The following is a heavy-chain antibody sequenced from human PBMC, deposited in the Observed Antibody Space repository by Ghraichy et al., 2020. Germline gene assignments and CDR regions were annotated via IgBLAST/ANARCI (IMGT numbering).Heavy chain of an antibody. D-gene: IGHD3-10*01. Sequence: GGSLRLSCAASGFTFSSYAMCWVRQAPGKGLEWVSSIGGRGATTYYADSVKGRFTISSDNSKNTLHLQMSSLRAEDTAVYYCATDIPYGSGKRGYYFDYWGQGTLVTVSS. V-gene: IGHV3-23*01. CDR3: ATDIPYGSGKRGYYFDY. J-gene: IGHJ4*02. CDR1: GFTFSSYA. CDR2: IGGRGATT.